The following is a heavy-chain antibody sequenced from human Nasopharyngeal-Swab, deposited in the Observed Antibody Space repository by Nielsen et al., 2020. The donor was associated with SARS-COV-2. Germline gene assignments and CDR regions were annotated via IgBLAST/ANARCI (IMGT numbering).Heavy chain of an antibody. D-gene: IGHD6-13*01. V-gene: IGHV4-39*01. CDR2: IYYSGST. J-gene: IGHJ4*02. CDR3: ASIAAAGAPGY. Sequence: WIRQPPGKGLEWIGSIYYSGSTYYNPSLKSRVTISVDTSKNQFSLKLSSVTAADTAVYYCASIAAAGAPGYWGQGTLGTVSS.